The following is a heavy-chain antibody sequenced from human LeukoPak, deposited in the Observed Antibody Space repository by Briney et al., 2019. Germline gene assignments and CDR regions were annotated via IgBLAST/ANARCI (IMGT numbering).Heavy chain of an antibody. D-gene: IGHD5-18*01. J-gene: IGHJ4*02. CDR1: GYTFTSYA. CDR2: INTNTGNP. CDR3: ARDTGLDTAMVFDY. V-gene: IGHV7-4-1*02. Sequence: ASVKVSCKASGYTFTSYAMNWVRQAPGQGLEWMGWINTNTGNPTYAQGFTGRFVFSLDTSISTAYLQISSLKAEDTAVYYCARDTGLDTAMVFDYWGQGTLVTVSS.